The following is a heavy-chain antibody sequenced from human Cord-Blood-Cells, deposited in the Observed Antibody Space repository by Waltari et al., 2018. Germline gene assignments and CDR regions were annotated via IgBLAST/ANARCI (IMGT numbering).Heavy chain of an antibody. CDR2: LDPEEGET. CDR1: GYTLTELS. CDR3: ATEGGYSSSQKWSIDY. D-gene: IGHD6-13*01. Sequence: QVQLVQSGAEVKKPGASVKASCKVSGYTLTELSMHWVRQAPGKGLEWMGGLDPEEGETIYAQKFQGRVTRTEDTATDAAYMERRSLRSEDTAVYYWATEGGYSSSQKWSIDYWGQGTLVTVSS. V-gene: IGHV1-24*01. J-gene: IGHJ4*02.